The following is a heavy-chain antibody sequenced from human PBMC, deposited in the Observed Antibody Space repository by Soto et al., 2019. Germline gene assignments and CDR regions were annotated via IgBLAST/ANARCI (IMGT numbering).Heavy chain of an antibody. CDR2: IWYDGSNK. V-gene: IGHV3-33*01. D-gene: IGHD2-15*01. J-gene: IGHJ4*02. Sequence: GGSLRLSCAASGFTFSSYGMHWVRQAPGKGLEWVAVIWYDGSNKYYADSVKGRFTISRDNSKNTLYLQMNSLRAEDTAVYYCAREPIRSGPYGYCSGGSCYSPVDYWGQGTLVTVSS. CDR3: AREPIRSGPYGYCSGGSCYSPVDY. CDR1: GFTFSSYG.